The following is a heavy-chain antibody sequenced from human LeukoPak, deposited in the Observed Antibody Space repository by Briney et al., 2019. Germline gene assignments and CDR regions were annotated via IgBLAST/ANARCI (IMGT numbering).Heavy chain of an antibody. D-gene: IGHD4-17*01. CDR2: ISGSGGST. Sequence: GGSLRLSCAASGFTFSSYAMSWVRQAPGKGLEWVSAISGSGGSTYYADSVKGRFTISRDNSKNTLYLQMNSLRAEDTAVYYYAKDLTVTTVYYYGMDVWGQGTTVTVSS. J-gene: IGHJ6*02. CDR1: GFTFSSYA. CDR3: AKDLTVTTVYYYGMDV. V-gene: IGHV3-23*01.